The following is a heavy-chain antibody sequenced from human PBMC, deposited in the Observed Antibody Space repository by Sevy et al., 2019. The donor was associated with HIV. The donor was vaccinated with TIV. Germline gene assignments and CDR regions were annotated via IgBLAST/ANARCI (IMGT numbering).Heavy chain of an antibody. CDR3: AKTINSGGGVVPAANYYYYGMDV. CDR2: INGKGRST. J-gene: IGHJ6*02. V-gene: IGHV3-23*01. CDR1: GFTFSGYA. Sequence: GGSLRLSCAASGFTFSGYAMSWVRQAPGKGLEWVSAINGKGRSTHYADSVEGRFTISRDNSKNTLYLQMNSLRAEDTAVYYCAKTINSGGGVVPAANYYYYGMDVWCQGTTVTVSS. D-gene: IGHD2-2*01.